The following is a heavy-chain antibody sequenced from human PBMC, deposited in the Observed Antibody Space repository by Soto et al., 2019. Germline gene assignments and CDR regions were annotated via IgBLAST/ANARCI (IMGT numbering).Heavy chain of an antibody. V-gene: IGHV3-23*01. CDR1: GFTYSSYA. J-gene: IGHJ4*02. CDR3: ARESFDWLPYYFDY. CDR2: ISSSGGTT. Sequence: GGSLRLSCVASGFTYSSYAMSWVRRAPGKGLEWVSHISSSGGTTYYADSVKGRFTISRDNSKNTLYLQMNSLRAEDTAVYYCARESFDWLPYYFDYWGQGTLVTVSS. D-gene: IGHD3-9*01.